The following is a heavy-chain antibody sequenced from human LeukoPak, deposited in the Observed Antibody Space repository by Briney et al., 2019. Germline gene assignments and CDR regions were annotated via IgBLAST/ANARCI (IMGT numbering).Heavy chain of an antibody. Sequence: SGGSLRLSCAASGFSFNNYWFHWVRQAPGEGLVWVSRTNEHGTIINYADSVKGRFTISRDNAKNTLYLQMNSLRTEDSALYYCVVDLSGSADYWGQGTLVTVSS. CDR1: GFSFNNYW. V-gene: IGHV3-74*01. J-gene: IGHJ4*02. CDR2: TNEHGTII. CDR3: VVDLSGSADY. D-gene: IGHD3-10*01.